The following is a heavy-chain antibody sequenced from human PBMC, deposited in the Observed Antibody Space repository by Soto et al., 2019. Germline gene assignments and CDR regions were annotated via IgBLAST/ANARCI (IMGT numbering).Heavy chain of an antibody. D-gene: IGHD2-15*01. V-gene: IGHV3-33*01. Sequence: GGSLRLSCAASGFSFSRHGMHWVRQAPGKGLEWVSVIWYDGSKKYYGDSVKGRFTISRDNSHNTVYLQMNSLRADDMATYYCARHNGLCSGGICAPNLDYWGQGTLVTVSS. J-gene: IGHJ4*02. CDR1: GFSFSRHG. CDR3: ARHNGLCSGGICAPNLDY. CDR2: IWYDGSKK.